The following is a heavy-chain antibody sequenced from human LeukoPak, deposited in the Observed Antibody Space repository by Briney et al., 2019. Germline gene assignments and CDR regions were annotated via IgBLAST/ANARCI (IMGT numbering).Heavy chain of an antibody. Sequence: SETLSLTCAVCGGSFSGYYWSWIRQPPGKGLEWIGEINHSGNTYYNPSLRSRVTISVDTSKKQFFLRVPSVTAADTATYFCARLVSSGGWYEAHYRYHMDVWGKGTTVTISS. CDR3: ARLVSSGGWYEAHYRYHMDV. CDR1: GGSFSGYY. J-gene: IGHJ6*03. V-gene: IGHV4-34*01. CDR2: INHSGNT. D-gene: IGHD6-19*01.